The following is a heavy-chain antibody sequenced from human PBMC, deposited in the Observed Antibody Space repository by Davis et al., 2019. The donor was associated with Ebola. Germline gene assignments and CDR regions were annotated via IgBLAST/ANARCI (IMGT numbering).Heavy chain of an antibody. CDR3: ARHGYYYDSSGYYMGAFDI. Sequence: MPGGSLRLSCTVSGGSISSYYWSWIRQPPGKGLEWIGYIYYSGSTNYNPSLKSRVTISVDTSKNQFSLKLSSVTAADTAVYYCARHGYYYDSSGYYMGAFDIWGQGTMVTVSS. D-gene: IGHD3-22*01. V-gene: IGHV4-59*08. J-gene: IGHJ3*02. CDR2: IYYSGST. CDR1: GGSISSYY.